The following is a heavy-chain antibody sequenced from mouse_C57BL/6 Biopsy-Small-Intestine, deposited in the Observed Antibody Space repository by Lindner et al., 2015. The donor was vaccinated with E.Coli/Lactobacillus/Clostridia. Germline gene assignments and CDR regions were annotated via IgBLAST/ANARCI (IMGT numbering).Heavy chain of an antibody. J-gene: IGHJ2*01. CDR1: GGTFSTYA. V-gene: IGHV1-81*01. Sequence: SVKVSCKASGGTFSTYAISWVRQAPGQGLEWMGGLFPLSGSTNYAQKFQGRATITADESATTFYMELSSLRSEDTALYYCARDRFSDNSGYFYESSIWGQGTLLTVSS. D-gene: IGHD1-3*01. CDR3: ARDRFSDNSGYFYESSI. CDR2: LFPLSGST.